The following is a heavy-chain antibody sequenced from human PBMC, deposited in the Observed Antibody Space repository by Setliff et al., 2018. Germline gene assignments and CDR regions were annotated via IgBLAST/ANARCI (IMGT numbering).Heavy chain of an antibody. CDR3: ARDSYFWTWYAFDI. D-gene: IGHD3-3*01. CDR2: IYTSGST. J-gene: IGHJ3*02. CDR1: GGPISSGSYY. V-gene: IGHV4-61*02. Sequence: SETLSLTCTVSGGPISSGSYYWSWIRQPAGKGLEWIGRIYTSGSTNYNPSLKSRVTMSVDTSKNQFSLKLSSVTAADTAVYYCARDSYFWTWYAFDIWGQGTMVTVSS.